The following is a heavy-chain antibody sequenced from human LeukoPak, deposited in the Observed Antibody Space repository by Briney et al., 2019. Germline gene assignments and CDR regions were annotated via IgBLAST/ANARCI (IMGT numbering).Heavy chain of an antibody. Sequence: ASVKVSCKASGCTFTGYYMHWVRQAPGQGLEWMGWINPNSGGTNYAQKFQGRVTMTRDTSISTAYMELSRLRSDDTAVYYCARDMVRGVIEMAYWGQGTLVTVSS. CDR1: GCTFTGYY. V-gene: IGHV1-2*02. D-gene: IGHD3-10*01. CDR3: ARDMVRGVIEMAY. J-gene: IGHJ4*02. CDR2: INPNSGGT.